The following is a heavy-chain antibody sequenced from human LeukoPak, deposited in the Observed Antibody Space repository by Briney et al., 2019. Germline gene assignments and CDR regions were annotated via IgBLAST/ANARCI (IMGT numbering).Heavy chain of an antibody. V-gene: IGHV5-51*01. Sequence: GESLKISCKGSGYSFTSYWIGWVRQMPGKGLEWMGIIYPGDSDTRYSPSFQGQVTISADKSISTAYLQRSSLKASDTAMYYCARQVDCSSTSCYASSPFYYFDYWGQGTLVTVSS. CDR2: IYPGDSDT. J-gene: IGHJ4*02. D-gene: IGHD2-2*01. CDR1: GYSFTSYW. CDR3: ARQVDCSSTSCYASSPFYYFDY.